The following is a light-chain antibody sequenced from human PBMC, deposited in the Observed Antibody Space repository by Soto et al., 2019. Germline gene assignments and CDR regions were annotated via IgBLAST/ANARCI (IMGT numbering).Light chain of an antibody. J-gene: IGKJ1*01. Sequence: EIVLTQSPAALSLSPGERATLSCRASQSVSSYLAWYQHKPGQAPRLLIYDASNRATGIPARFSGSGSGTDFTLTISSLEPEDFAVYYCQQRRSWPRAFGQGTKV. CDR2: DAS. CDR3: QQRRSWPRA. V-gene: IGKV3-11*01. CDR1: QSVSSY.